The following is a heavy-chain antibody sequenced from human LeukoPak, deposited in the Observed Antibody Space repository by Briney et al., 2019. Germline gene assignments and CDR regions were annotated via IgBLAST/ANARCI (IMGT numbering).Heavy chain of an antibody. CDR1: GGSISTYK. D-gene: IGHD4-17*01. CDR3: ARGENYFDP. J-gene: IGHJ5*02. CDR2: VFTSGST. V-gene: IGHV4-4*07. Sequence: SETLSLTCTVPGGSISTYKWSWIRQPAGKGLEWIGRVFTSGSTNYNPSVKSRVTMSLDTPKNQFSLKLSSVTAADTAVYYCARGENYFDPWGQGTLVTVSS.